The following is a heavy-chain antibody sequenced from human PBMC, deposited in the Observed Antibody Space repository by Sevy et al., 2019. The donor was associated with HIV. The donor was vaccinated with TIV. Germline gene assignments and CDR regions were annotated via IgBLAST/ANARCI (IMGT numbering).Heavy chain of an antibody. D-gene: IGHD2-2*01. CDR1: GFTVSNNF. J-gene: IGHJ4*02. CDR2: IYIDGRT. Sequence: GGSLRLSCAASGFTVSNNFVTWVRQAPGKGLEWVSLIYIDGRTYYADSVKGRFTITKDNSKNMVFLQLNSLRDEDTAVYFCASSGPAGHYWGQGTLVTVSS. V-gene: IGHV3-53*01. CDR3: ASSGPAGHY.